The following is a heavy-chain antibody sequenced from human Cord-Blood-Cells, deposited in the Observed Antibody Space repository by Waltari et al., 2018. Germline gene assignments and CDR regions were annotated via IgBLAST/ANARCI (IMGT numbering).Heavy chain of an antibody. V-gene: IGHV1-24*01. J-gene: IGHJ5*02. CDR3: ATGAYYVLWSGYYTCRSVWYDP. D-gene: IGHD3-3*01. CDR2: FHPEDSKT. Sequence: QVQLVQSGAEVKKPGASVKVSCKVSGYTHTELSMHWVRQAPGGGLEWMGGFHPEDSKTNYAQKLQGRVTMLEDTSTDTAYMELSSLRSEDAAVYYCATGAYYVLWSGYYTCRSVWYDPWGPGTLVTVSS. CDR1: GYTHTELS.